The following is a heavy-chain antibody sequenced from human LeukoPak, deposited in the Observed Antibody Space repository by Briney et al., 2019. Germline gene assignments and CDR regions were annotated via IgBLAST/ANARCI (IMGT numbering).Heavy chain of an antibody. CDR1: GFTFSSYG. CDR3: AKGAQERPTDAFDI. Sequence: GGSLRLSCAASGFTFSSYGMHWVRQAPGKGLEWVAFIRYDGSNKYYADSVKGRFTISRDNSKNTLYLQMNSLRAEDTAVYYCAKGAQERPTDAFDIWGQGTMVTVSS. V-gene: IGHV3-30*02. J-gene: IGHJ3*02. CDR2: IRYDGSNK.